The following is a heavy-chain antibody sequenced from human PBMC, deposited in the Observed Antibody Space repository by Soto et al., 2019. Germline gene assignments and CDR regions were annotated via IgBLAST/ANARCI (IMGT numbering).Heavy chain of an antibody. V-gene: IGHV3-23*01. J-gene: IGHJ4*02. CDR3: ARDAGELPVVTVGVFVF. CDR1: GFTFSSYA. CDR2: ISGSGGST. Sequence: GSLRLSCAASGFTFSSYAMSWVRQAPGKGLEWVSAISGSGGSTYYADSVKGRFTISRDNSKNTLYLQMNSLRAEDTAVYYCARDAGELPVVTVGVFVFWGRGTLVTVSS. D-gene: IGHD3-22*01.